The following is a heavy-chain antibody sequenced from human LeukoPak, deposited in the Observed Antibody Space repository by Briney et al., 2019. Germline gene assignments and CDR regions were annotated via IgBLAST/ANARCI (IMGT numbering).Heavy chain of an antibody. D-gene: IGHD3-22*01. CDR3: ARDYFDSSDYPQTYYYYYMDV. V-gene: IGHV3-21*01. Sequence: GGSLRLSCAASGFTFSRYSMNWVRQAPGKGLEWVASISSTSTFIYSADSVKGRFTISRDTAKNSLFLRMNSLRAEDTAIYYCARDYFDSSDYPQTYYYYYMDVWGKGTTVTVSS. CDR1: GFTFSRYS. CDR2: ISSTSTFI. J-gene: IGHJ6*03.